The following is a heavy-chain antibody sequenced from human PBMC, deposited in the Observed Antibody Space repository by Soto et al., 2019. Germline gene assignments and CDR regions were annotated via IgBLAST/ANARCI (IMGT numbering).Heavy chain of an antibody. D-gene: IGHD2-2*01. CDR1: GGSISSGGYY. V-gene: IGHV4-31*03. CDR3: ARDSPYCSSTSCHTFDY. J-gene: IGHJ4*02. Sequence: PSETLSLTCTVSGGSISSGGYYWSWIRQHPGKGLEWIGYIYYSGSTYYNPSLKSRVTISVDTSKNQLSLKLSSVTAADTAVYYCARDSPYCSSTSCHTFDYWGQGTLVTVSS. CDR2: IYYSGST.